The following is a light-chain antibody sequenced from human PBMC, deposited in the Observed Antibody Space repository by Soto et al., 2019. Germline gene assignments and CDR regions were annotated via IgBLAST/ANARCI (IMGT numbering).Light chain of an antibody. V-gene: IGKV3-20*01. CDR2: GAS. J-gene: IGKJ5*01. CDR1: QSVNSNY. CDR3: QQYGSSSIT. Sequence: EIVLTQSPGTLSLSPGERATLSCRASQSVNSNYLAWYQQKPGQAPRLLIFGASTRATCIPDRFSGSGSGTDFTLSIRRLEPEDFAVYFCQQYGSSSITFGQGTRLEIK.